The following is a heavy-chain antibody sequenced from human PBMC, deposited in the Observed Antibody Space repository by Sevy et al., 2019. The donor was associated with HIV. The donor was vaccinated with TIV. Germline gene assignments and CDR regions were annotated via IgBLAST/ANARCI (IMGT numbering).Heavy chain of an antibody. D-gene: IGHD2-15*01. CDR3: AKGEGYCSGGSCNPGVS. CDR2: ISFDGNER. J-gene: IGHJ5*02. V-gene: IGHV3-30*18. CDR1: GFTFSSHG. Sequence: GGSLRLSCAASGFTFSSHGMHWVRRAPGKGLEWVGLISFDGNERYYPDSVKGRFTISRDNSKNTLYLQMNGLRAEDTAVYYCAKGEGYCSGGSCNPGVSWGQGTLVTVSS.